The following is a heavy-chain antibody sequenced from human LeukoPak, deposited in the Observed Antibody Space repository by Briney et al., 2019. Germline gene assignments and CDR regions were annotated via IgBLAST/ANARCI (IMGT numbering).Heavy chain of an antibody. CDR3: ARRYFDL. V-gene: IGHV3-74*01. CDR1: GNYW. J-gene: IGHJ2*01. Sequence: GGSLRLSCAASGNYWMHWVRQVPGKGLVWVSHINSDGSWTSYADSVKGRFTISKDNAKNTVYLQMNSLRAEDTAVYYCARRYFDLWGRGTLVTVSS. CDR2: INSDGSWT.